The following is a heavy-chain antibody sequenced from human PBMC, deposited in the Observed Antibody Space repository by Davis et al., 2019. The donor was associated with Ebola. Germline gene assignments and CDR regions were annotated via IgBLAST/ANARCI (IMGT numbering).Heavy chain of an antibody. V-gene: IGHV1-69*06. CDR2: IIPIFGTA. D-gene: IGHD3-9*01. CDR3: ASPSGRYYDILTGYFGMDV. Sequence: SVKVSCKASGVTFSSYAISWVRQAPGQGLEWMGGIIPIFGTANYAQKFQGRVTITADKSTSTAYMELSSLRSEDTAVYYCASPSGRYYDILTGYFGMDVWGQGTTVTVSS. J-gene: IGHJ6*02. CDR1: GVTFSSYA.